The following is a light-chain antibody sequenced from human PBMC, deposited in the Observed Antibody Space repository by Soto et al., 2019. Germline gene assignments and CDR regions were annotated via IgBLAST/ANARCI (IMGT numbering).Light chain of an antibody. CDR3: CSYAGSGTDNYV. V-gene: IGLV2-23*01. Sequence: QSVLTQPASVSRSPGQSITISCTGTSSDIGTYNLVSWYQHYPGKAPKLMIYEGIKRPSGVSNRFSGSKSGNTAFLTISGLQAEDEADYYCCSYAGSGTDNYVFGSGTKLTVL. CDR2: EGI. CDR1: SSDIGTYNL. J-gene: IGLJ1*01.